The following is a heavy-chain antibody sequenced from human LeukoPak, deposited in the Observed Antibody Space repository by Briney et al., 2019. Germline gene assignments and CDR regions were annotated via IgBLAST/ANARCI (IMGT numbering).Heavy chain of an antibody. CDR3: ARECGPAAMAHTLN. CDR2: ISSSGSYM. Sequence: GGSLRLSCVVSGFTFSSYTMNWVRQAPGRGLEWVSSISSSGSYMFYADSVKGRFTISRDNAKNSLYLQMNSLRAEDTAVYYCARECGPAAMAHTLNWGQGTLVTVSS. D-gene: IGHD2-2*01. J-gene: IGHJ4*02. V-gene: IGHV3-21*01. CDR1: GFTFSSYT.